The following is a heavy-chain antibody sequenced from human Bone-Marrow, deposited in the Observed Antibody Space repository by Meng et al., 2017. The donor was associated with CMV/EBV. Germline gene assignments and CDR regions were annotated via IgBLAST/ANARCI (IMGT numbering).Heavy chain of an antibody. V-gene: IGHV3-11*04. CDR3: ARGADFWSGYYNDAFDI. Sequence: GGSLRLSCAASGFTFSDYYMSWIRQAPGKGLEWVSYISSSSSTIYYADSVKGRFTISRDNAKNSLYLQMNSLRAEDTAVYYCARGADFWSGYYNDAFDIWGQGTMVTVSS. J-gene: IGHJ3*02. CDR2: ISSSSSTI. D-gene: IGHD3-3*01. CDR1: GFTFSDYY.